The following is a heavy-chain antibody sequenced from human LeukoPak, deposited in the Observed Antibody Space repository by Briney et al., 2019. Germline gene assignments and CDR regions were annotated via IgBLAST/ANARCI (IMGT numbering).Heavy chain of an antibody. V-gene: IGHV3-7*01. J-gene: IGHJ4*02. Sequence: PGGSLRLSCAASGFTFSSYWMSWVRQAPGKGLEWVANIKQDGSEKYYVDSVKGRFTISRDNAKNSLYLQMNSLRAEDTAVYYCARDEELWSRPLDYWGQGTLVTVSS. CDR2: IKQDGSEK. D-gene: IGHD5-18*01. CDR1: GFTFSSYW. CDR3: ARDEELWSRPLDY.